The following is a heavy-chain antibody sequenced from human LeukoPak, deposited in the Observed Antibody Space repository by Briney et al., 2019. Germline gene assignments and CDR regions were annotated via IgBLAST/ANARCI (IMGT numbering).Heavy chain of an antibody. Sequence: AGSLRLSCAASGFTFSDYYMSWIRQAPGKGLEWVSYISSSGASTYYADSVKGRFTISRDNAKNSLYLQMNSLRAEDTAVYYCARFSGTYYGYFDYWGQGTLVTVSS. CDR1: GFTFSDYY. CDR2: ISSSGAST. J-gene: IGHJ4*02. D-gene: IGHD1-26*01. CDR3: ARFSGTYYGYFDY. V-gene: IGHV3-11*04.